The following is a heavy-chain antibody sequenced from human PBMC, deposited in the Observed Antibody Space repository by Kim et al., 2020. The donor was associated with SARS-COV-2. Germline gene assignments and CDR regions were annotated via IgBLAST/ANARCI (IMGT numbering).Heavy chain of an antibody. CDR1: GFTFSSYS. Sequence: GGSLRLSCAASGFTFSSYSMNWVRQAPGKGLEWVSYISSSSSTIYYADSVKGRFTISRDNAKNSLYLQMNSLRDEDTAVYYCARDFYYDSSGYYYDQYYFDYWGQGTLVTVSS. CDR2: ISSSSSTI. V-gene: IGHV3-48*02. CDR3: ARDFYYDSSGYYYDQYYFDY. J-gene: IGHJ4*02. D-gene: IGHD3-22*01.